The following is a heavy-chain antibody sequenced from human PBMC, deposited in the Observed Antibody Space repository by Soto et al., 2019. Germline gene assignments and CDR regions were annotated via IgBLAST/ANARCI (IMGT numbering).Heavy chain of an antibody. J-gene: IGHJ4*02. CDR3: VKDFDRTWSFDF. V-gene: IGHV3-30*18. Sequence: LRLSFGAAGLTLSTIVSRWVRHSPGKGLEWVAFISHDGKNNYYVDSVKGRFTISRDNSKNTLYLHMDSLRPEDTAVYYCVKDFDRTWSFDFWGQGTLGTVSS. CDR1: GLTLSTIV. CDR2: ISHDGKNN. D-gene: IGHD2-8*02.